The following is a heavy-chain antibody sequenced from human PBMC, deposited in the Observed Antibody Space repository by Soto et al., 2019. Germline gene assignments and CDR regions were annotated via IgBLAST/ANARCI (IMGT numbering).Heavy chain of an antibody. CDR2: INPNSGGT. D-gene: IGHD6-19*01. CDR3: ARDLGYSSGGDAFDI. Sequence: ASVKVSCKASGYTFTGYYMHWVLQAPGQGLEWMGWINPNSGGTNYAQKFQGRVTMTRDTSISTAYMELSRLRSDDTAVYYCARDLGYSSGGDAFDIWGQGTMVTVSS. V-gene: IGHV1-2*02. J-gene: IGHJ3*02. CDR1: GYTFTGYY.